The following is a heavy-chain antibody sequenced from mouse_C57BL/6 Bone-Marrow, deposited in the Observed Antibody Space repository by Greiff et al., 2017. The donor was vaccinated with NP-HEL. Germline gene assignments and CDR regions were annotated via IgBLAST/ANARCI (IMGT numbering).Heavy chain of an antibody. J-gene: IGHJ3*01. CDR3: ARSNWAWFAY. CDR2: IYPGDGDT. D-gene: IGHD4-1*01. V-gene: IGHV1-82*01. Sequence: LQESGPELVKPGASVKISCKASGYAFSSSWMNWVKQRPGKGLEWIGRIYPGDGDTNYNGKFKGKATLTADRSSSTAYMQLSSLTSEDSAVYFCARSNWAWFAYWGQGTLVTVSA. CDR1: GYAFSSSW.